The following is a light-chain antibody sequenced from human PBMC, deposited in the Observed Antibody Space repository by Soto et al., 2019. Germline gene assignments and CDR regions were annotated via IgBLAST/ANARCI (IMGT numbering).Light chain of an antibody. Sequence: IVLTQSPITLSLWPGETAVLSCRASQSISSSLSWYQQRPGQAPRLLIYDASNRAPGIPARFSGSGSGTVFTLPISSLEPEDFALYYCQQRSSWITFGQGTRLEIE. CDR2: DAS. CDR1: QSISSS. J-gene: IGKJ5*01. V-gene: IGKV3-11*01. CDR3: QQRSSWIT.